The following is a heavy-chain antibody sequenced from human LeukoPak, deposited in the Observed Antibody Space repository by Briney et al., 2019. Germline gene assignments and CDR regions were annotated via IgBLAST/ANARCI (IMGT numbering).Heavy chain of an antibody. CDR3: AREAQSSTSAYAFDI. Sequence: SETLSLTCTVSGGSISSYYWSWIRQPAGKGLEWIGRIYTGGSTNYNPSLKSRVTMSVDTSKNQFSLKLSSVTAADTAVYYCAREAQSSTSAYAFDIWGQGTMVTVSS. CDR2: IYTGGST. D-gene: IGHD2-2*01. V-gene: IGHV4-4*07. J-gene: IGHJ3*02. CDR1: GGSISSYY.